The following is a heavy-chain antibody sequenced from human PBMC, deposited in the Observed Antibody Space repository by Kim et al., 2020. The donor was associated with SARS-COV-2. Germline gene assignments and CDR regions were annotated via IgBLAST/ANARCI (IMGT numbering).Heavy chain of an antibody. J-gene: IGHJ3*02. CDR3: AKRKGTAGTTSAYGFDI. Sequence: GGSLRLSCAASGFTFKSYAMSWVRQAPGKGPEWVSSIGSGGGSTCYTDSVKGRFSISRDNSKNTLYLQMNSLRAEDTAVYYCAKRKGTAGTTSAYGFDIWGQGTMVTVSS. CDR1: GFTFKSYA. V-gene: IGHV3-23*01. D-gene: IGHD6-13*01. CDR2: IGSGGGST.